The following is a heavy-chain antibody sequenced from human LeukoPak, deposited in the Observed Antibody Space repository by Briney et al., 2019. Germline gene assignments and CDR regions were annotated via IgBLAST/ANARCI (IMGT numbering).Heavy chain of an antibody. CDR3: ARDHIAAQFDP. CDR2: ISSSSSYI. Sequence: GGSLRLSCAASGFTFSSYSMNWVRQAPGKGLEWVSSISSSSSYIYYADSVKGRFTISRDNAKNSLYLQMNSLRAEDTAVCYCARDHIAAQFDPWGQGTLVTVSS. CDR1: GFTFSSYS. V-gene: IGHV3-21*01. D-gene: IGHD6-13*01. J-gene: IGHJ5*02.